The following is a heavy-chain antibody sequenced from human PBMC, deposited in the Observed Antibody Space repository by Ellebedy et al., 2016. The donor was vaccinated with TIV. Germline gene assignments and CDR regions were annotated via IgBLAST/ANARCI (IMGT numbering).Heavy chain of an antibody. V-gene: IGHV4-34*01. CDR3: ERESMELVAAASDAFDI. J-gene: IGHJ3*02. CDR1: GGSFSGYY. CDR2: INHSGST. Sequence: SETLSLXXAVYGGSFSGYYWSWIRQPPGKGLEWIGEINHSGSTNYNPSLKSRVTISVDTSKNQFSLKLSSVTAADTAVYYCERESMELVAAASDAFDIWGQGTMVTVSS. D-gene: IGHD6-13*01.